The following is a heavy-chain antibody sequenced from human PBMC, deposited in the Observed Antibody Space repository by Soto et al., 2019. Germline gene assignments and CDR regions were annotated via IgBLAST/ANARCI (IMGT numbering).Heavy chain of an antibody. V-gene: IGHV4-61*03. CDR3: ARLEVGLDY. J-gene: IGHJ4*02. D-gene: IGHD2-2*01. Sequence: QVQLQESGPGLVKPSETLSLTCSVSGGSVSSGSYYWSWIRQSPEKGLEWIGYIYYTGGTKYNPSLTSRVTISADMSRNHFSLKLTSVTAADTAVYYCARLEVGLDYWGQGVLVTVSS. CDR1: GGSVSSGSYY. CDR2: IYYTGGT.